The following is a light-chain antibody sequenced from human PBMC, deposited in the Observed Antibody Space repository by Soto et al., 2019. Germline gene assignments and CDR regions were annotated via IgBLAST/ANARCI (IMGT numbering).Light chain of an antibody. Sequence: QSVLTQPPSVSGAPGQRVTISCTGSSSNIGAGYDVHWYQQLPGTAPKLLIYGNSNRPSGVPDRFSGSKSGTSASLAITGLQAEDEADYYCQSYDTDLRTVFGGGTQLTVL. J-gene: IGLJ7*01. CDR3: QSYDTDLRTV. CDR2: GNS. CDR1: SSNIGAGYD. V-gene: IGLV1-40*01.